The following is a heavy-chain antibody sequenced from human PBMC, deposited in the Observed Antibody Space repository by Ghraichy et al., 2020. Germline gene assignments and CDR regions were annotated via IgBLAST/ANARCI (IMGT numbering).Heavy chain of an antibody. CDR2: INPNSGGT. D-gene: IGHD5-18*01. J-gene: IGHJ4*02. CDR3: ARIAEMDTAMVNDY. CDR1: GYTFNAFY. Sequence: ASVKVSCKTSGYTFNAFYLHWVRQAPGQGLEWMGRINPNSGGTNYAQKFQGRVTMTRDTSISTAYMELSRLRSDDTAVYYCARIAEMDTAMVNDYWGQGTLVTVSS. V-gene: IGHV1-2*06.